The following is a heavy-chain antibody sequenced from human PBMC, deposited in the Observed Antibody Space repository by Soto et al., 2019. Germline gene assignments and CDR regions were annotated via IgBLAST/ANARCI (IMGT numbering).Heavy chain of an antibody. J-gene: IGHJ4*02. Sequence: SEILSLTCAVYGGSFSGYYWSWIRQPPGKGLEWIGEINHSGSTNYNPSLKSRVTISVDTSKNQFSLKLSSVTAADTAVYYCARGEDYAFWSGHYPHLPSLDYWGQGTLVTVSS. V-gene: IGHV4-34*01. CDR1: GGSFSGYY. CDR2: INHSGST. CDR3: ARGEDYAFWSGHYPHLPSLDY. D-gene: IGHD3-3*01.